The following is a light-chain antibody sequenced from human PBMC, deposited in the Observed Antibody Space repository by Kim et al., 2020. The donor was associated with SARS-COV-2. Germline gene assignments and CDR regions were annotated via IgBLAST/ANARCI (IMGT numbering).Light chain of an antibody. CDR2: DVT. J-gene: IGLJ3*02. CDR1: NSDFSDYKY. V-gene: IGLV2-14*03. CDR3: NSFTSNNTWL. Sequence: QSALTQPASVSGSPGQSITISCTGTNSDFSDYKYVSWYQHHPGKVPQLMIYDVTKRPSGVSNRFSGSKSDNSASLTISGLQAEDEANYFCNSFTSNNTWLFGGGTQLTVL.